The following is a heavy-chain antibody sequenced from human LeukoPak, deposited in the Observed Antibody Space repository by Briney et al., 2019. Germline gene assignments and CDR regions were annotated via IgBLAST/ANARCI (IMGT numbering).Heavy chain of an antibody. Sequence: GGSLRLSCAASGFTFSGSSMHWVRQASGKGLELVGRIRSKANSYATAYAASVKGRFTISRDDSKNTAYLQMNSLKTEDTAVYYCTRRSSSYDAFDIWGQGKMVTVS. CDR3: TRRSSSYDAFDI. J-gene: IGHJ3*02. V-gene: IGHV3-73*01. D-gene: IGHD6-6*01. CDR1: GFTFSGSS. CDR2: IRSKANSYAT.